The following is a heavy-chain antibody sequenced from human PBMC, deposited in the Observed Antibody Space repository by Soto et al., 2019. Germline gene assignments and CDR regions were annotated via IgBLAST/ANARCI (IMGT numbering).Heavy chain of an antibody. D-gene: IGHD3-9*01. CDR3: ARISRYDILTGIHWFDP. Sequence: QVTLKESGPVLVNPTESLTLTCTVSGFSLSNARMGVSWIRQPPGKALAWIAHIFSNDEKSYSTSLKSSLTISQDTSKSQVVLTITNMDPVDTATYYCARISRYDILTGIHWFDPWGQGTLVTVSS. CDR2: IFSNDEK. CDR1: GFSLSNARMG. V-gene: IGHV2-26*01. J-gene: IGHJ5*02.